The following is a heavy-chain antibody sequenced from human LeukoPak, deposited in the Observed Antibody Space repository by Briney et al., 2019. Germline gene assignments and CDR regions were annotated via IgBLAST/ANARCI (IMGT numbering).Heavy chain of an antibody. V-gene: IGHV1-69*05. CDR1: GGTFSSYA. Sequence: ASVKVSCKASGGTFSSYAISWVRQAPGQGLEWMGGIIPIFGTANYAQKFQGRVTITTDESTSTAYMELSSLRSEDTAVYYCARGMLIAAAGTVDYWGQGTLVTVSS. CDR2: IIPIFGTA. J-gene: IGHJ4*02. D-gene: IGHD6-13*01. CDR3: ARGMLIAAAGTVDY.